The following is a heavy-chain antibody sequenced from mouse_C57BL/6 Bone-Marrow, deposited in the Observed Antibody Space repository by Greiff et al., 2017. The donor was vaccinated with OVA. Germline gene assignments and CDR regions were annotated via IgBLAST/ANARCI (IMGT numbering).Heavy chain of an antibody. Sequence: VQLQQSGPELVKPGASVKISCKASGYSFTGYYMNWVKQSPEKSLEWLGEINPSTGGTTYNQKFKAKATLTVDKSSSTAYMQLKSLTSEDSAVYYCAGSSLFAYWGQGTLVTVSA. J-gene: IGHJ3*01. V-gene: IGHV1-42*01. CDR3: AGSSLFAY. CDR2: INPSTGGT. D-gene: IGHD1-1*01. CDR1: GYSFTGYY.